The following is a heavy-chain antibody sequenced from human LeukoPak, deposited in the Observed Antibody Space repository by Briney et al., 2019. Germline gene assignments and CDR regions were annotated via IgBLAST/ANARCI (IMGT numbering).Heavy chain of an antibody. V-gene: IGHV4-39*07. CDR2: IYYSGST. Sequence: SETLSLTCTVSGGSISSSSYYWGWIRQPPGKGLEWIGSIYYSGSTYYNPSLKSRVTISVDTSKNQFSLKLSSVTAADTAVYYCARDQAAAGLNYFDYWGQGTLVTVSS. J-gene: IGHJ4*02. CDR1: GGSISSSSYY. D-gene: IGHD6-13*01. CDR3: ARDQAAAGLNYFDY.